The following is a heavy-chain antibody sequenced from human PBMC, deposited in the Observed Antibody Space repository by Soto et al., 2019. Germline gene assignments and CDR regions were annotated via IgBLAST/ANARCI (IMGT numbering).Heavy chain of an antibody. V-gene: IGHV1-46*03. Sequence: QVQLVQSGAEVKKPGASVKVSCKASGYTFTSYYMHWVRQAPGQGLEWMGIINPSGGSTSYAQKCQGRGTMTGDTSTSTVYMELSSLRSEDTAVYYWARDLGSGSYYAFDIWGQGTMVTVSS. CDR3: ARDLGSGSYYAFDI. CDR2: INPSGGST. D-gene: IGHD1-26*01. J-gene: IGHJ3*02. CDR1: GYTFTSYY.